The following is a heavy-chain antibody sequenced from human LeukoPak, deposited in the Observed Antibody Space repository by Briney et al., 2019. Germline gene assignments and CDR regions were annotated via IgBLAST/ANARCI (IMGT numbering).Heavy chain of an antibody. CDR3: AKRGIVIRAVIIIGFHKEAYYFDY. J-gene: IGHJ4*02. CDR1: GFTFSDYS. CDR2: IGIDSGNT. Sequence: GGSLRLSCAASGFTFSDYSMNWVRQAPGKGLEWISYIGIDSGNTNYADSVKGRFIISRDTSKNTVYLQMNSLRVEDTAVYFCAKRGIVIRAVIIIGFHKEAYYFDYWGQGILVTVSS. D-gene: IGHD3-10*01. V-gene: IGHV3-48*01.